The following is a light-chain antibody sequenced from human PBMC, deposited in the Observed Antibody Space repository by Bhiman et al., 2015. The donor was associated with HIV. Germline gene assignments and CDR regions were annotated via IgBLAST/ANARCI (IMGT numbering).Light chain of an antibody. V-gene: IGLV2-14*03. CDR2: DVS. CDR3: SSYTSSSTSVL. J-gene: IGLJ2*01. Sequence: QSALTQPASVSGSPGQSITISCTGTSSDVGGYNYVSWYQQRPGKAPKLMIYDVSNRPSGVSNRFSGSKSGNTASLTISGLQAEDEADYYCSSYTSSSTSVLFGGGTKLTVL. CDR1: SSDVGGYNY.